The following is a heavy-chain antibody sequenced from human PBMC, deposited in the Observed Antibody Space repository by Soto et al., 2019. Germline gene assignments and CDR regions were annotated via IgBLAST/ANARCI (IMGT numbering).Heavy chain of an antibody. D-gene: IGHD3-10*01. J-gene: IGHJ5*02. CDR2: ISHTGST. CDR3: ARAVAPYFGTWFDP. V-gene: IGHV4-30-2*01. CDR1: GGSITSGNSYS. Sequence: PSETLSLTCAVSGGSITSGNSYSWSWIRQPPGKGLEWIGSISHTGSTSYNPSLKSRLTMSVDKSKNQFSLRLSSVTAADMAVYYCARAVAPYFGTWFDPWDQGILVTVSS.